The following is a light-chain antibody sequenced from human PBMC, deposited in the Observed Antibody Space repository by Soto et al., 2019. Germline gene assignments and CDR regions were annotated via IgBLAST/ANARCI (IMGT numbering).Light chain of an antibody. V-gene: IGKV3-20*01. CDR2: GAS. CDR3: QQYGSSLMYT. Sequence: EIVLTQSPGTLSLSPGEGATLSCRASRSVTSNFLAWYQQKPGQAPGLLIYGASSRASGIPDRFSGSGSGTDFTLTISRLEPDDFAVYYCQQYGSSLMYTFGQGTKLEIK. J-gene: IGKJ2*01. CDR1: RSVTSNF.